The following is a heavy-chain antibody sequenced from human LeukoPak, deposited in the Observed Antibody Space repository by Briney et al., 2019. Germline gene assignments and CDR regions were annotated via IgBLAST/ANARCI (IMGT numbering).Heavy chain of an antibody. V-gene: IGHV3-23*01. J-gene: IGHJ4*02. D-gene: IGHD1-26*01. CDR3: AKGYIVGATKDYFDY. CDR2: ISGSGGST. CDR1: GFTFGNYG. Sequence: GGSLRLSCAASGFTFGNYGMSWVRQAPGKGLEWVSAISGSGGSTYYADSVKGRFTISRDNSKNTLYLQMNSLRAEDTAVYYCAKGYIVGATKDYFDYWGQGTLVTVSS.